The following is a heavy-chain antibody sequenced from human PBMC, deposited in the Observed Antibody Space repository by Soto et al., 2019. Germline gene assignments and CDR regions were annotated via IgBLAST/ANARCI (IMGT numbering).Heavy chain of an antibody. J-gene: IGHJ5*02. Sequence: ASVKVSCKASGGTFSRYAISWVRQAPGQGLEWMGGIIPIFGTANYAQRFQGRVTITADESTSTAYMELSSLRFEDTAVYYCARAIAGPTTTGWLDPWGQGTLVTSPQ. CDR2: IIPIFGTA. V-gene: IGHV1-69*13. D-gene: IGHD1-26*01. CDR1: GGTFSRYA. CDR3: ARAIAGPTTTGWLDP.